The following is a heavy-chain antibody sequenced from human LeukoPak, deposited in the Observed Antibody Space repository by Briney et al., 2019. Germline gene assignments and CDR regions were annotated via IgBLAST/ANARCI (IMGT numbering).Heavy chain of an antibody. Sequence: ASVKVSCKASGYTFTGYYMHWVRQAPGQGLEWMGWINPNSGGTNYAQKFQGWVTMTRDTSISTAYMELSRLRSDDTAVYYCARAGRYCSGGSCYSPYYYYNGMDVWGQGTTVTVSS. CDR2: INPNSGGT. V-gene: IGHV1-2*04. CDR1: GYTFTGYY. D-gene: IGHD2-15*01. CDR3: ARAGRYCSGGSCYSPYYYYNGMDV. J-gene: IGHJ6*02.